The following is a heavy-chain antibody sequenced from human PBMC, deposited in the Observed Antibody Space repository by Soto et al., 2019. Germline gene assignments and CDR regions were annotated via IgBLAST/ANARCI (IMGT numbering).Heavy chain of an antibody. J-gene: IGHJ4*02. V-gene: IGHV3-23*01. Sequence: EVQLLESGGGLVQPGGSLRLSCAASGFTFSSYAMSWVRQAPGKGLEWVAAISGSGGSTYYADSVKGRFTISRDNSKNPLYLQMNSLRAEDTAVYYCAKEPYYDFWSGGEGHVDYWGQGTLVTVSS. D-gene: IGHD3-3*01. CDR2: ISGSGGST. CDR3: AKEPYYDFWSGGEGHVDY. CDR1: GFTFSSYA.